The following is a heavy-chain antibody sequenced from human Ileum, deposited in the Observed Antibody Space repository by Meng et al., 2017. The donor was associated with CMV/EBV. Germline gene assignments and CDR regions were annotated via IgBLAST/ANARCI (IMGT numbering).Heavy chain of an antibody. Sequence: GESLKISCAASGFTFSSYSMNRVRQAPGKGLEWVSSISYTSNYKYYADSVKGRFTISRDNAENSLYLQMNGLSAEDTAVYYCARGRQSCNNRICHVTWFDPWGQGNRVNGYS. CDR1: GFTFSSYS. CDR2: ISYTSNYK. CDR3: ARGRQSCNNRICHVTWFDP. J-gene: IGHJ5*02. V-gene: IGHV3-21*01. D-gene: IGHD3-10*01.